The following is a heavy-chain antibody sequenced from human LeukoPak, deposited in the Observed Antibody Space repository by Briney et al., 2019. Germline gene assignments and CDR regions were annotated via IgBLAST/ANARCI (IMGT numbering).Heavy chain of an antibody. CDR2: MNPNSGNT. D-gene: IGHD3-22*01. Sequence: ASVKVSCKASGYTFTSYDISWVRQATGQGLEWMGWMNPNSGNTGYAQKFQGRVTMTRNTSISTAYMELSSLRSEDTAVYYCARGRRDSSGYYFINAFDIWGQGTMVTVSS. CDR1: GYTFTSYD. V-gene: IGHV1-8*01. CDR3: ARGRRDSSGYYFINAFDI. J-gene: IGHJ3*02.